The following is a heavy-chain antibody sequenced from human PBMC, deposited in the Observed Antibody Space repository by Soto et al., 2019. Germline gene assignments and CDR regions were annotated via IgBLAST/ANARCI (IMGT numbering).Heavy chain of an antibody. Sequence: EVQLVESGGGLVQPGGSPRLSCVASGFTFNYYWMHWVRQAPGKGLVWVSRIQSDGSSPDYVDSVKGRFTISRDNAKNTLYLQMNNLRAEDTAVYYCARGGDPDYWGQGTLVTVSS. CDR2: IQSDGSSP. CDR1: GFTFNYYW. CDR3: ARGGDPDY. J-gene: IGHJ4*02. D-gene: IGHD2-21*02. V-gene: IGHV3-74*01.